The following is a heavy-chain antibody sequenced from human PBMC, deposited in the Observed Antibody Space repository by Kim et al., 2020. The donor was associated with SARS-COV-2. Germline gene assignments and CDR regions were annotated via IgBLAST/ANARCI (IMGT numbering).Heavy chain of an antibody. CDR2: IWYDGSIK. J-gene: IGHJ4*02. V-gene: IGHV3-33*06. Sequence: EGSLRLSCAASGFIFRNYGMHWVRQAPGKGLEWVAVIWYDGSIKYYADSVKGRFTISRDISKNTLYLQMNSLRAEDTAVYYCAKAPADGDYYYWGQGTLVTVSS. CDR3: AKAPADGDYYY. D-gene: IGHD4-17*01. CDR1: GFIFRNYG.